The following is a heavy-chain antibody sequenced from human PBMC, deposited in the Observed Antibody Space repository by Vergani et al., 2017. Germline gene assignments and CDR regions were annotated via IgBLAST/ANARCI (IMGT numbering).Heavy chain of an antibody. V-gene: IGHV3-7*03. D-gene: IGHD3-3*01. J-gene: IGHJ5*02. CDR1: GLTFSRYW. CDR3: ARDDFWSGYRVFDP. Sequence: EVQLVESGGGLVQPGGSLRLSCAASGLTFSRYWMSWIRQAPGKGLEWVANIKQDGSETYYVDSVKGRFTISRDNAKNSMYLQMKSLRAEDTAVYYCARDDFWSGYRVFDPWGQGTLVTVSS. CDR2: IKQDGSET.